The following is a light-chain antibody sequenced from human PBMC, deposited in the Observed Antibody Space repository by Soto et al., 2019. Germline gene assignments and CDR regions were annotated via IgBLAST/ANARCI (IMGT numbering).Light chain of an antibody. Sequence: QSALTQPASVSGSPGQSITISCTGTSSDVGSYNYVAWYQQFPGKTPKLMIYEVRNRPSGVSSRFSGSTSGNTASLTISGLQAEDEDDYYCISYTGSDTSYVFGTGTKLTVL. CDR3: ISYTGSDTSYV. J-gene: IGLJ1*01. CDR2: EVR. V-gene: IGLV2-14*01. CDR1: SSDVGSYNY.